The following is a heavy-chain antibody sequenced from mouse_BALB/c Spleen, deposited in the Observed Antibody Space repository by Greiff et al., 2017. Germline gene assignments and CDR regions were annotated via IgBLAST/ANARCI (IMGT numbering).Heavy chain of an antibody. V-gene: IGHV3-2*02. CDR3: ARSGYYGSSYVDDY. D-gene: IGHD1-1*01. Sequence: EVKLQQSGPGLVKPSQSLSLTCTVTGYSITSDYVWNWIRQFPGNKLVWMGYISYSGSTSYNPSLKSRISITRDTSKNQFFLQLNSVTTEDTATYYGARSGYYGSSYVDDYWGQGTTLTVSS. CDR2: ISYSGST. J-gene: IGHJ2*01. CDR1: GYSITSDYV.